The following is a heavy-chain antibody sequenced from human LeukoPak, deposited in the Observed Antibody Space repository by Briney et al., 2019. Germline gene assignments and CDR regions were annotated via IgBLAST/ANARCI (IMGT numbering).Heavy chain of an antibody. D-gene: IGHD2-2*01. CDR3: AKPVCCSDTSQRVPGVYYFDY. CDR1: GFTFNTYP. Sequence: GGSLRLSCVGSGFTFNTYPMSLVRQSPGKGLEWVSTGSSGGDSTYYADSVKGRFTVSRDNSKNTLYLQMNSLRAEDTAVYYCAKPVCCSDTSQRVPGVYYFDYWGQGTRVTVSS. CDR2: GSSGGDST. V-gene: IGHV3-23*01. J-gene: IGHJ4*02.